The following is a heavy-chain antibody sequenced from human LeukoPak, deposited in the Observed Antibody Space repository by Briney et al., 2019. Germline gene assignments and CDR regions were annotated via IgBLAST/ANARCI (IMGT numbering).Heavy chain of an antibody. D-gene: IGHD1-26*01. CDR3: ASGVGATLDY. CDR2: IDPSDSYT. V-gene: IGHV5-10-1*01. J-gene: IGHJ4*02. CDR1: GYSFTSYW. Sequence: GESLRISCKGSGYSFTSYWISWGRQMPGKGLEWMGRIDPSDSYTNYSPSFQGHVTISADKSISTAYLQWSSLKASDTAMYYCASGVGATLDYWGQGTLVTVSS.